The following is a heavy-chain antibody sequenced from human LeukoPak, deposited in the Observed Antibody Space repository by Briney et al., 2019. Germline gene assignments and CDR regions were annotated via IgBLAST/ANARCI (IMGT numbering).Heavy chain of an antibody. Sequence: GGSLRLSCAASGFTFSSYSMNWVRQAPGKGLEWVSSISSSSSYIYYADSVKGRFTISRDNAKNTLYLQMNSLRAEDTAVYYCAKEPVLWFGEYYFDYWGQGTLVTVS. D-gene: IGHD3-10*01. CDR2: ISSSSSYI. CDR1: GFTFSSYS. CDR3: AKEPVLWFGEYYFDY. V-gene: IGHV3-21*01. J-gene: IGHJ4*02.